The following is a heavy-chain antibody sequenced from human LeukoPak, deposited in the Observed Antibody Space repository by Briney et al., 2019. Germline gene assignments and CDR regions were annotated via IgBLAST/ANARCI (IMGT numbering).Heavy chain of an antibody. CDR3: ARDSVYYDILTGYQHIYYFDY. J-gene: IGHJ4*02. V-gene: IGHV4-61*01. Sequence: SETLSLTCTVSGGSVSSGSYYWSWIRQPPGKGLEWIGYIYYSGSTNYNPSLKSRVTISVDTSKNQFSLKLSSVTAADTAVYYCARDSVYYDILTGYQHIYYFDYWGQGTLVTASS. D-gene: IGHD3-9*01. CDR2: IYYSGST. CDR1: GGSVSSGSYY.